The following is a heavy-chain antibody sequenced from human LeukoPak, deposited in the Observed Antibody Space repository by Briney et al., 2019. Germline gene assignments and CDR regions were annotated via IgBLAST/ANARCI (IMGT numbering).Heavy chain of an antibody. CDR1: GYTFTSYG. V-gene: IGHV1-18*01. D-gene: IGHD6-6*01. CDR2: ISAYNGNT. CDR3: ARAAIAARYYFDY. Sequence: ASVKVSCKASGYTFTSYGISWVRQAPGQGLEWMGWISAYNGNTNYAQKFQGRVTMTRDTSTSTIYMELSSLRSEDTAVYYCARAAIAARYYFDYWGQGSLVTVSS. J-gene: IGHJ4*02.